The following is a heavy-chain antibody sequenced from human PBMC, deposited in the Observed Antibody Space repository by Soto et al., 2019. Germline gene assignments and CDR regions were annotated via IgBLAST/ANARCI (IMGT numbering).Heavy chain of an antibody. CDR3: ATEIFGGNHAFDI. CDR1: GYTLNELS. CDR2: FDPEDGKT. J-gene: IGHJ3*02. D-gene: IGHD2-15*01. V-gene: IGHV1-24*01. Sequence: ASVKVSCKDSGYTLNELSMHWVRQAPGKGLEWMGDFDPEDGKTFYAKKFQDRVTMTGDNSADTAYIELNSLISEDTGEYYCATEIFGGNHAFDIWGQETMVSVSS.